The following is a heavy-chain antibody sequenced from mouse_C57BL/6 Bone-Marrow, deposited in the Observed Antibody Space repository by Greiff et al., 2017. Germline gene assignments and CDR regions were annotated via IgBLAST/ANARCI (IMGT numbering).Heavy chain of an antibody. Sequence: LVESGAELARPGASVKLSCKASGYTFTSYGISWVKQRTGQGLEWIGEIYPRSGNTYYTEKFKGKATLTADKSSSTAYMELRSLTSEDSAVYFCAVTGVSLDYWGQGTTLTVSS. CDR1: GYTFTSYG. CDR2: IYPRSGNT. J-gene: IGHJ2*01. D-gene: IGHD4-1*01. V-gene: IGHV1-81*01. CDR3: AVTGVSLDY.